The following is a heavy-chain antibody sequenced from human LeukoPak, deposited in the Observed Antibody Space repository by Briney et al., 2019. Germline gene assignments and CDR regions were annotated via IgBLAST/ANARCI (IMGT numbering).Heavy chain of an antibody. CDR1: XXXFXXXA. V-gene: IGHV3-23*01. CDR2: ITGSGGNS. J-gene: IGHJ4*02. Sequence: GXLRLSCKXXXXXFXXXAMXXXRQAPXXXLQXLSIITGSGGNSYYTDSVKGRFTLSRDNSKNTLFLQMNSLRAEDTAVYFCAKKSLWSGPFDYWAREPWSPSPQ. CDR3: AKKSLWSGPFDY. D-gene: IGHD3-3*01.